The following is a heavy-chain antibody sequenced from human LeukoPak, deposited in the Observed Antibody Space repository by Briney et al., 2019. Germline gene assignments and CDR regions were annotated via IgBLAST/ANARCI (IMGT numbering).Heavy chain of an antibody. J-gene: IGHJ4*02. CDR2: ASYYVGKQ. Sequence: GGSLSLSCAASGFTFSDYAMSWVRQAPGKGPEWVSTASYYVGKQYHADSVRGRFTVSRDNSRNTVSLQMSSLRVEDTGIYYCAKAGIGADGAGFLCEYWGQGTLVTVSS. D-gene: IGHD1-1*01. CDR3: AKAGIGADGAGFLCEY. V-gene: IGHV3-23*01. CDR1: GFTFSDYA.